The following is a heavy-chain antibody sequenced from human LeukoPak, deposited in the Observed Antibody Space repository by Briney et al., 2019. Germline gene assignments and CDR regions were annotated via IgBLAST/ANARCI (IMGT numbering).Heavy chain of an antibody. D-gene: IGHD3-22*01. J-gene: IGHJ3*02. CDR1: GFTFSSYE. CDR2: ISSSGSTI. Sequence: GGSLRLSCAASGFTFSSYEMNWVRQAPGKGLEWVSYISSSGSTIYYADSVKGRFTISRDNAKNSLYLQMNSLRAEDTAVYYCARSYYYDSSGPDDAFDIWGQGTMVTVSS. V-gene: IGHV3-48*03. CDR3: ARSYYYDSSGPDDAFDI.